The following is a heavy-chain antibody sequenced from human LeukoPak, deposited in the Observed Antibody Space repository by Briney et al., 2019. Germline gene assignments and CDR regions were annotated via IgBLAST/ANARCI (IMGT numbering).Heavy chain of an antibody. D-gene: IGHD5-24*01. CDR2: IYPGDSDT. V-gene: IGHV5-51*01. J-gene: IGHJ3*02. CDR3: ARHDGYNRMVNIVPGAFDI. CDR1: GYSFTSYW. Sequence: GESLKISCKGSGYSFTSYWIGWVRQMPGKGLEWMGIIYPGDSDTRYSPSFQGQVTISADKSISTAYLQWSSLKASDTAMYYCARHDGYNRMVNIVPGAFDIWGQGTVVTVSS.